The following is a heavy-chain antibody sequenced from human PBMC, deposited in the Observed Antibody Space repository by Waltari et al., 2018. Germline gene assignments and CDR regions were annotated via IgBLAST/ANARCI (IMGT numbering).Heavy chain of an antibody. V-gene: IGHV3-21*01. D-gene: IGHD3-9*01. J-gene: IGHJ4*02. CDR1: GFTFKTYS. CDR3: VRGGTGMQRVESLDY. Sequence: EVQLVESGGGLVKPGGSLRLSCAASGFTFKTYSMTWVRQAPGEGLEWVSSISVTSTYIYYAVSLRGRFTTSRDNAKNSLYLQLNSLRAEDTAVYYCVRGGTGMQRVESLDYWGQGILVTVSS. CDR2: ISVTSTYI.